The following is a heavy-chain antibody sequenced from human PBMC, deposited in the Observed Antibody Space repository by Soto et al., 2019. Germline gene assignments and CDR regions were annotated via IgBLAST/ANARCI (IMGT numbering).Heavy chain of an antibody. J-gene: IGHJ6*02. CDR1: GGSISSGDYY. Sequence: QVQLQESGPGLVKPSQTLSLTCTVSGGSISSGDYYWSWIRQPPGKGLEWIGYIYYSGSTYYNPSLESRVTISVDTSKNQFSLKLSSVTAADTAVYYCARERASRQNDYGDYASPYYYGMDVWGQGTTVTVSS. V-gene: IGHV4-30-4*01. CDR3: ARERASRQNDYGDYASPYYYGMDV. CDR2: IYYSGST. D-gene: IGHD4-17*01.